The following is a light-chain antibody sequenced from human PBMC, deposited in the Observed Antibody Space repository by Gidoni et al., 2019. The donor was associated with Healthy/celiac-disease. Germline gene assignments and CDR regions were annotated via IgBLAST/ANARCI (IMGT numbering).Light chain of an antibody. CDR2: GAS. CDR1: QSVSSSY. Sequence: EIVLTHSPGTLSLSPGERATLSCRASQSVSSSYLAWYQQKPGQAPRLLIYGASSRATGIPDRSSGSGSGTDFTLTISRLEPEDFAVYYCQQYGSSPCSFGQXTKLEIK. V-gene: IGKV3-20*01. J-gene: IGKJ2*04. CDR3: QQYGSSPCS.